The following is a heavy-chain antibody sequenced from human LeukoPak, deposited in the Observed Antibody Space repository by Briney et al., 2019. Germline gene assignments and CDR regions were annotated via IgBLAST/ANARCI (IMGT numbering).Heavy chain of an antibody. J-gene: IGHJ4*02. CDR2: ISGSGGST. Sequence: PGGSLRLSCAGSGFTFSSYAMSWVRQAPGKGLEWVSAISGSGGSTYYADSVEGRFTISRDNSKNTLYLQMNSLRAEDTAVYYCAKDFYDEHTVTVRGNYWGQGTLVTVSS. V-gene: IGHV3-23*01. D-gene: IGHD4-17*01. CDR1: GFTFSSYA. CDR3: AKDFYDEHTVTVRGNY.